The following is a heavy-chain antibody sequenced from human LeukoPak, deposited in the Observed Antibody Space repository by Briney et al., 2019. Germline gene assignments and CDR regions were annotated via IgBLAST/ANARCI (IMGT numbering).Heavy chain of an antibody. CDR1: GGSFSGYY. CDR3: ASSGGNSPLDY. Sequence: PSETLSLTCAVYGGSFSGYYWSWIRQPPGKGLEWIGEINHSGSTNYNPSLKSRVPISVDTSKNQFSLKLSSVTAADTAVYYCASSGGNSPLDYWGQGTLVTVSS. CDR2: INHSGST. D-gene: IGHD2-21*02. V-gene: IGHV4-34*01. J-gene: IGHJ4*02.